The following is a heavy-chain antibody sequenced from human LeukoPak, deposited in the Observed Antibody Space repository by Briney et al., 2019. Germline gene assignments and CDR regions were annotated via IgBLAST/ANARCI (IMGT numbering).Heavy chain of an antibody. CDR1: GGSISSYY. J-gene: IGHJ5*02. CDR3: ARGDWFDP. Sequence: SETLSLTCAVSGGSISSYYWSWIRQPPGKGLEWIGYIYYSGSTNYNPSLMSRVTISVDTSKNQFSLRLSSVTAADTAVYYCARGDWFDPWGQGTLVTVSS. CDR2: IYYSGST. V-gene: IGHV4-59*01.